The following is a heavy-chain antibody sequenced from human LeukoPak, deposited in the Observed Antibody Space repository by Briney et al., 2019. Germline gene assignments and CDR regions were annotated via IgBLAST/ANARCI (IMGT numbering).Heavy chain of an antibody. CDR1: DYSITSGYY. CDR3: ARDFTGMGRMTTQLGMDV. J-gene: IGHJ6*02. CDR2: AYHSGST. D-gene: IGHD4-11*01. Sequence: SETLSLTCTVSDYSITSGYYWGWIRQPPGKGLEWIGSAYHSGSTYYNPSLKSRVTISVDTSKNQFSLKLSSVIAADTAVYYCARDFTGMGRMTTQLGMDVWGQGTTVTVSS. V-gene: IGHV4-38-2*02.